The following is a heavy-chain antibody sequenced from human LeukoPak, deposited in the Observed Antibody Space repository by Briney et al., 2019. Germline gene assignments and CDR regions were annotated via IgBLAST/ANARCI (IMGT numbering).Heavy chain of an antibody. CDR1: GYTLTELS. CDR2: INAENGDT. J-gene: IGHJ4*02. V-gene: IGHV1-3*01. Sequence: ASVKVSCEVSGYTLTELSMHWVRQSPGQRPEWMGRINAENGDTKYSEKFQGRVTITRDTFASTSYMELSSLRSEDTAVYYCARDQYNVIDSWGQGTLVTVSS. CDR3: ARDQYNVIDS. D-gene: IGHD1-14*01.